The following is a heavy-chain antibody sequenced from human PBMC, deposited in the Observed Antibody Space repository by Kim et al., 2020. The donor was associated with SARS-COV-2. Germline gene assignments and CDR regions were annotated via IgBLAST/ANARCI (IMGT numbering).Heavy chain of an antibody. CDR3: ARGTSYYDFWSGYYKGNF. CDR2: INHSGST. J-gene: IGHJ4*01. CDR1: GGSFSGYY. V-gene: IGHV4-34*01. D-gene: IGHD3-3*01. Sequence: SETLSLTCAVYGGSFSGYYWSWIRQPPGKGLEWIGEINHSGSTNYNPSLKSRVTISVDTSKNQFSLKLSSVTAADTAVYYCARGTSYYDFWSGYYKGNF.